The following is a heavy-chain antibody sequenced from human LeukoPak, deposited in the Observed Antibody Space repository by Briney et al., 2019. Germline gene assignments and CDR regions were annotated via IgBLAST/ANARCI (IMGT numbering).Heavy chain of an antibody. D-gene: IGHD1-14*01. J-gene: IGHJ3*02. CDR1: GGSISSSDYY. CDR2: IYYSGST. Sequence: SETLSLTCTVAGGSISSSDYYWGWIRQPPGKGLAWIGNIYYSGSTYYSPSLKSRVTISVDTSKNQFSLKLSSVTAADTAVYYCARLGPRKGFAFDIWGQGQWSPSLQ. V-gene: IGHV4-39*01. CDR3: ARLGPRKGFAFDI.